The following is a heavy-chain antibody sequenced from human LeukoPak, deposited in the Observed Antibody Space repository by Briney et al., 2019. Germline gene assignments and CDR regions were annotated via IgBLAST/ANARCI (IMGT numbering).Heavy chain of an antibody. J-gene: IGHJ3*02. CDR3: AKVYSGSYYDAFDI. CDR2: ICTGESTI. D-gene: IGHD1-26*01. CDR1: GFTFSNYC. V-gene: IGHV3-74*01. Sequence: GGSLRLSCAASGFTFSNYCMHWVRQPPGKGLVWVSQICTGESTIKSADSVKGRFTISRGNAKNTLYLQMSSLRAEDTALYYCAKVYSGSYYDAFDIWGQGTMVTVSS.